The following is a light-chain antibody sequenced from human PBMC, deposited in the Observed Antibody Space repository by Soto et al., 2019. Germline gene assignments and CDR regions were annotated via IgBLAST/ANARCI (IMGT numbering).Light chain of an antibody. CDR3: ATWDRSLSVGV. J-gene: IGLJ2*01. V-gene: IGLV1-51*01. Sequence: QSVLTQPPSVSAAPGRKVTISSSGSSPKIGNNYVFWYQQLPGTAPKLLIYDNDKRPSGIPDRFSGSKSGTSATLGITGLQTGDEADYYCATWDRSLSVGVFGGGTKVTVL. CDR2: DND. CDR1: SPKIGNNY.